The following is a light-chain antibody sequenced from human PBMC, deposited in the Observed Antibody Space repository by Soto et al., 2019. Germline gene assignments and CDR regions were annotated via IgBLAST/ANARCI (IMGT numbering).Light chain of an antibody. CDR2: AAS. CDR1: QSISSY. J-gene: IGKJ2*01. CDR3: QQSYSTPYT. V-gene: IGKV1-39*01. Sequence: DIQMTQSPSSLSASVGDRVTIACRASQSISSYLIWYQQKPGKAPKLLIYAASSLQSGVPSRFSGSGSGTDFTLTISSLQPEDLAIYYCQQSYSTPYTFGQGTKVDIK.